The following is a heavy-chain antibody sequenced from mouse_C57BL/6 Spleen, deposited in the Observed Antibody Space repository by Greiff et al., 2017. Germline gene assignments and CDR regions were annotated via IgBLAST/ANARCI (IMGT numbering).Heavy chain of an antibody. Sequence: QVQLKQSGAELARPGASVKLSCKASGYTFTSYGISWVKQRTGQGLEWIGEIYPRSGNTYYNEKFKGKATLTADKSSSTAYMELRSLTSEDSAVYFCARLGGTHRGVGYAMDYWGQGTSVTFSS. CDR3: ARLGGTHRGVGYAMDY. D-gene: IGHD1-1*01. J-gene: IGHJ4*01. CDR1: GYTFTSYG. CDR2: IYPRSGNT. V-gene: IGHV1-81*01.